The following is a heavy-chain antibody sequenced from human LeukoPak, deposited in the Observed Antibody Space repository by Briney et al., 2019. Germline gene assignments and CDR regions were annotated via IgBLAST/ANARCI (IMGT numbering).Heavy chain of an antibody. CDR1: GFTFSSYS. CDR3: AKDSVTMIVVTFDY. Sequence: GGSLRLSCAASGFTFSSYSMNWVRQAPGKGLEWVSSISSSSSYIYYADSVKGRFTISRDNAKNSLYLQMNSLRAEDTAVYYCAKDSVTMIVVTFDYWGQGTLVTVSS. CDR2: ISSSSSYI. J-gene: IGHJ4*02. D-gene: IGHD3-22*01. V-gene: IGHV3-21*04.